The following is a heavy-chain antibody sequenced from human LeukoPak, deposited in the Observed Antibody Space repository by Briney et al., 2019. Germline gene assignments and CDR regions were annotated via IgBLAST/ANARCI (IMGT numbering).Heavy chain of an antibody. Sequence: GGSLRLSCAASGVTSSYMTWVRQAPGKGLEWVSVIYNGGTTYYADSVKGRFTISRDNSKSTLFVYLQMNSLRTDDTALYYCAGGGEAARSLAYWGQGALVTVSS. V-gene: IGHV3-66*02. D-gene: IGHD6-6*01. CDR2: IYNGGTT. CDR1: GVTSSY. CDR3: AGGGEAARSLAY. J-gene: IGHJ4*02.